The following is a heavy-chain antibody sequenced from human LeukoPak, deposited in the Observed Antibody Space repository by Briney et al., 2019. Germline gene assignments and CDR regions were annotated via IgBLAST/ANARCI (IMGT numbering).Heavy chain of an antibody. Sequence: SETLSLTCTVSGGSISSYYWNWFRQPPGKGLEWIGDIYYSGSTNYNPSLKSRVTISVDTSKNQFSLKLSSVTAADTAVYYCARDLRSSGWYPDWFDPWGQGTLVTVSS. D-gene: IGHD6-19*01. CDR2: IYYSGST. CDR3: ARDLRSSGWYPDWFDP. CDR1: GGSISSYY. V-gene: IGHV4-59*01. J-gene: IGHJ5*02.